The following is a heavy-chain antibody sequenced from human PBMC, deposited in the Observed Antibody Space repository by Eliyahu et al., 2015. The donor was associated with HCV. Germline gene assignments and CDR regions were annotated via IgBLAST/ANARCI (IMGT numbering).Heavy chain of an antibody. V-gene: IGHV3-23*01. CDR1: GFTFSSYA. J-gene: IGHJ4*02. Sequence: EVQLLESGGGLVQPGGSLRLSCAASGFTFSSYAMNWVRQAPGKGLEWVSAISGSGGSTYYADSVKGRFTISRDNSKNTLYLQMNSLRAEDTAVYYCAKDGYCTNGVCYQGSGYYFDYWGQGTLVTVSS. CDR2: ISGSGGST. D-gene: IGHD2-8*01. CDR3: AKDGYCTNGVCYQGSGYYFDY.